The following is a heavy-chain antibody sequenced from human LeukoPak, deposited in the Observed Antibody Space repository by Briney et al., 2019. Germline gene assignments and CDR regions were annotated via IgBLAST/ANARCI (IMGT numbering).Heavy chain of an antibody. D-gene: IGHD3-16*02. Sequence: ASVKVSCKASGYTFTSYAMHWVRQAPGQRLEWMGWIKAGNGNTKYSQKFQGRVTITRDTSASTAYMELSSLRSEDTAVYYCARGGYDYVWGSYRHNWFDPWGQGTLVTVSS. J-gene: IGHJ5*02. V-gene: IGHV1-3*01. CDR3: ARGGYDYVWGSYRHNWFDP. CDR1: GYTFTSYA. CDR2: IKAGNGNT.